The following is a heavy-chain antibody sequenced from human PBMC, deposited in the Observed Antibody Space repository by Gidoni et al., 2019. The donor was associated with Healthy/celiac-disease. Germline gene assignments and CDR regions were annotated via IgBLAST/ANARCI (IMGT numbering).Heavy chain of an antibody. Sequence: QVQLVESGGGVVQPGRSLRLSCAASGFIFSTYGMHWVRQAPGKGLEWVAVIWYDGSNTYYTDSVKGRFTISRDNSKNTLYLQMNSLRAEDTAVYYCARVQGYCSGGRCPLGSDWGQGTLVTVSS. V-gene: IGHV3-33*01. CDR2: IWYDGSNT. CDR3: ARVQGYCSGGRCPLGSD. J-gene: IGHJ4*02. D-gene: IGHD2-15*01. CDR1: GFIFSTYG.